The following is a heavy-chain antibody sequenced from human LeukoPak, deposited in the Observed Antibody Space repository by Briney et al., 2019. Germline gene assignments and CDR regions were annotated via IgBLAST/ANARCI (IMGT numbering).Heavy chain of an antibody. Sequence: SETLSLTCTVSGGSISSYYWSWIRQPPGKELEWIGYIYYSGSTNYNPSLKSRVTISVDTSKNQFSLKLSSVTAADTAVYYCARGGTLDPVDYWGQGTLVTVSS. D-gene: IGHD3-16*01. CDR3: ARGGTLDPVDY. V-gene: IGHV4-59*01. CDR1: GGSISSYY. J-gene: IGHJ4*02. CDR2: IYYSGST.